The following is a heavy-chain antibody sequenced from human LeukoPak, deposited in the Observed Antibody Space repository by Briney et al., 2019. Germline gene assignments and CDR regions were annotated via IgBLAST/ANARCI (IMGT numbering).Heavy chain of an antibody. J-gene: IGHJ4*02. Sequence: GGSLRLSCAASGFTFSMYAMHWVRQAPGKGLECVAVILYDGSNKYYADSVKGRFTISRDNSKNTVYLQMNSLRAEDTAVYYCARGGLHYYDSSGFDYWGQGTLVTVSS. CDR3: ARGGLHYYDSSGFDY. D-gene: IGHD3-22*01. V-gene: IGHV3-30-3*01. CDR2: ILYDGSNK. CDR1: GFTFSMYA.